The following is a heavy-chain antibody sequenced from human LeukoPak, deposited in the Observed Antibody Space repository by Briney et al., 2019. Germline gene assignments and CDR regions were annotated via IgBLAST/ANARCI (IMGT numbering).Heavy chain of an antibody. CDR1: GGTYSSFG. D-gene: IGHD1-1*01. CDR2: IIPVFDTA. V-gene: IGHV1-69*06. J-gene: IGHJ6*03. Sequence: SSVNVSCKLSGGTYSSFGISWVRQAPGQGLEWMGRIIPVFDTANYAQKYQGRVTITADRSTRTAYMELTSLKSEDAAVYYCAREVLERRLRGRYHYMDVWGKGTTVTVSS. CDR3: AREVLERRLRGRYHYMDV.